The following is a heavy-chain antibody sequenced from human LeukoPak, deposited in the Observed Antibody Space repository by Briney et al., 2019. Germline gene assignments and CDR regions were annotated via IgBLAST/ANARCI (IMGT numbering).Heavy chain of an antibody. D-gene: IGHD3-3*01. V-gene: IGHV3-48*02. CDR1: RFTFSSYA. CDR2: ISSSSSTI. Sequence: GGSLRLSCAASRFTFSSYAMSWVRQAPGKGLEWVSYISSSSSTIYYADSVKGRFTISRDNAKNSLYLQMNSLRDEDTAVYYCARVPLRFLEWLLDYWGQGTLVTVSS. CDR3: ARVPLRFLEWLLDY. J-gene: IGHJ4*02.